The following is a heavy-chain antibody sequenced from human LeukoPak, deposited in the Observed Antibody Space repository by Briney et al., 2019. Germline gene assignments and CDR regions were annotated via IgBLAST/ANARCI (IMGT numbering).Heavy chain of an antibody. CDR1: GFTFSSSA. CDR3: AKDRMGSRCFAGFDY. J-gene: IGHJ4*02. CDR2: ISGSGSRT. V-gene: IGHV3-23*01. Sequence: QPGGSLRLSCAASGFTFSSSAMNWVRQPPGKGLEWVSGISGSGSRTYYADSVKGRFTISRDTSKNTLYLQMNSLRAEDTAVYYCAKDRMGSRCFAGFDYWGQGTLVTVSS. D-gene: IGHD2-2*01.